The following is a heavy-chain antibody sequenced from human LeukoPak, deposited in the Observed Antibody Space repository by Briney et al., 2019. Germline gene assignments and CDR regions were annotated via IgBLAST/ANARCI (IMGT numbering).Heavy chain of an antibody. V-gene: IGHV1-2*02. Sequence: ASVKVSCKASGYTFTGYYMHWVRQAPGQGLEWMGWINPNSGGTNYAQKFQGRVTMTRDTSISTAYMELSRLRSDDTAVYYCARELIAVAGTGGSDYWGQGTLVTVSS. CDR3: ARELIAVAGTGGSDY. CDR2: INPNSGGT. D-gene: IGHD6-19*01. CDR1: GYTFTGYY. J-gene: IGHJ4*02.